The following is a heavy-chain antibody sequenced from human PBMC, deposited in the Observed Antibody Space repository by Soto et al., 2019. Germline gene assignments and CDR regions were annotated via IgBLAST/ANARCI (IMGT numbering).Heavy chain of an antibody. J-gene: IGHJ4*02. D-gene: IGHD3-22*01. CDR2: IIPILGIA. Sequence: ASVKVSCKASGGTFSSYTISWVRQAPGQGLEWMGRIIPILGIANYAQKFQGRVTITADKSTSTAYMELSSLRSEDTAVYYCAEDSSGYYYFDYWGQGTLVTVSS. CDR1: GGTFSSYT. CDR3: AEDSSGYYYFDY. V-gene: IGHV1-69*02.